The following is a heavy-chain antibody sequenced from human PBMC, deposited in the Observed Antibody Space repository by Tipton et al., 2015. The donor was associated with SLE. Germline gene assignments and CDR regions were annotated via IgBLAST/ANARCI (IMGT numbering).Heavy chain of an antibody. D-gene: IGHD3-3*01. CDR2: IYYSGNT. Sequence: TLSLTCTVSGGSITTGRYYWAWIRQPPGKGLEWIGTIYYSGNTYYNPSLKSRVTISLDRSTNQFFLKLRSVTAADTAEYYCARGREIFGVIMTFDYWGQGTLVTVSS. J-gene: IGHJ4*02. CDR1: GGSITTGRYY. V-gene: IGHV4-39*07. CDR3: ARGREIFGVIMTFDY.